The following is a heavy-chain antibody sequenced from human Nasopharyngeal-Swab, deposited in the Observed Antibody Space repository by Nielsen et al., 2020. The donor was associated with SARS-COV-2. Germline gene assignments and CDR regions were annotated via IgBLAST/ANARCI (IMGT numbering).Heavy chain of an antibody. D-gene: IGHD6-13*01. J-gene: IGHJ1*01. V-gene: IGHV3-23*01. CDR1: GFTFRSCV. CDR2: ISASGDST. CDR3: AKGHCSWSKQEYFQH. Sequence: GGSLRLSCAVSGFTFRSCVMSWVRQAPGKGLGWVPDISASGDSTYYADSVKGRFTISRDNSKNTLYLQMSSLRAEDTAIYNCAKGHCSWSKQEYFQHWGQGTLVTVSS.